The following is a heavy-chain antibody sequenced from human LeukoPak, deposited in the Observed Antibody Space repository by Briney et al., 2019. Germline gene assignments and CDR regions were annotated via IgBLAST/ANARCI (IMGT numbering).Heavy chain of an antibody. CDR3: ARVGATSY. J-gene: IGHJ4*02. CDR2: IKQDGSEK. V-gene: IGHV3-7*01. D-gene: IGHD1-26*01. CDR1: GFTFSFYG. Sequence: GGSLRLSCAASGFTFSFYGIHWVRQAPGKGLEWVANIKQDGSEKYYVDSVKGRFTISRDNAKNSLYLQMNSLRAEDTAVYYCARVGATSYWGQGTLVTVSS.